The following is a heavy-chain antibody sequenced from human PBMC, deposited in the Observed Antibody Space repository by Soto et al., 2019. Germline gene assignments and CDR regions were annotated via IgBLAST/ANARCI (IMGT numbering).Heavy chain of an antibody. V-gene: IGHV1-18*01. D-gene: IGHD3-22*01. Sequence: HVQLVQSGAEVRKPGASVKVSCKASDYTFTNYDINWVRQAPGQGLEWMGWISTSNGSTLYAQKLQGRVSMTTDTSTSTAYMELRSLRSDDTAVFYCARHYRQYYYYDGYLRFFDYWGQGTLVTVSS. CDR1: DYTFTNYD. CDR3: ARHYRQYYYYDGYLRFFDY. J-gene: IGHJ4*02. CDR2: ISTSNGST.